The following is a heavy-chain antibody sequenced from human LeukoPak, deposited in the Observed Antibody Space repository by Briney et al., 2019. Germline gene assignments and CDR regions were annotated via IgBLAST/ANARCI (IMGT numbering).Heavy chain of an antibody. D-gene: IGHD3-22*01. CDR1: GFTFSSYA. V-gene: IGHV3-23*01. CDR3: AKDLFTYYYDSSGYYWDY. J-gene: IGHJ4*02. CDR2: ISGSGGST. Sequence: GSLRPSCAASGFTFSSYAMSWVRQAPGKGLEWVSAISGSGGSTYYADSVKGRFTISRDNSKNTLYLQMNSLRAEDTAVYYCAKDLFTYYYDSSGYYWDYWGQGTLVTVSS.